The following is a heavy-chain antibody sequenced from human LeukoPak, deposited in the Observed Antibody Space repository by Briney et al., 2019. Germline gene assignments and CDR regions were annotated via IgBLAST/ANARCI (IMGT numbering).Heavy chain of an antibody. V-gene: IGHV3-9*01. J-gene: IGHJ4*02. CDR1: GFTFDDYA. Sequence: GGSLRLSCAASGFTFDDYAMHWVRQAPGKGLEWVSGISWNSGSIGYADSVKGRFTISRDNAKNSLYLQMNSLRAEDTALYYCAKGSYGSGSYVDYWGQGTLITVSS. CDR2: ISWNSGSI. D-gene: IGHD3-10*01. CDR3: AKGSYGSGSYVDY.